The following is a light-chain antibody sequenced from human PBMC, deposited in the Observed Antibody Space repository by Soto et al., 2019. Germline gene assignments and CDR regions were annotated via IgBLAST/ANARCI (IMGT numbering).Light chain of an antibody. CDR1: QRISGY. CDR2: AAS. Sequence: DIQMTQSPSSLSVSVGDRVTITCRASQRISGYLNWYQQKPGKAPKLLIYAASSLQSGVPSRFSGSGSGTDFTLTISSLQPEDFATYYCQQSYSTPRTFGGGTKVDIK. CDR3: QQSYSTPRT. J-gene: IGKJ4*01. V-gene: IGKV1-39*01.